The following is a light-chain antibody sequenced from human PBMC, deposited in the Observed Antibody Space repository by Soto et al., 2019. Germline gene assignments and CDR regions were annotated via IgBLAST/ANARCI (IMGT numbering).Light chain of an antibody. CDR1: QSISSW. CDR2: KAS. J-gene: IGKJ1*01. CDR3: QQYNSYPRT. Sequence: DIQMTQSPSTLSASVGDRVTITCRASQSISSWLAWYQQKPGKAPNLLIYKASSLESGVPSRFSGSGSGTEVALTISSLQPDGFATYYCQQYNSYPRTFGQGTKVEIK. V-gene: IGKV1-5*03.